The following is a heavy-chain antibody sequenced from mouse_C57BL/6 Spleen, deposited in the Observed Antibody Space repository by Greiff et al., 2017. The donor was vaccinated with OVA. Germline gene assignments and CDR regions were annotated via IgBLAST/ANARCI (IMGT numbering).Heavy chain of an antibody. V-gene: IGHV5-17*01. D-gene: IGHD4-1*01. CDR2: ISSGSSTI. CDR3: ATSGFNWGYAMDY. Sequence: DVQLVESGGGLVKPGGSLKLSCAASGFTFSDYGMHWVRQAPEKGLEWVAYISSGSSTIYYADTVKGRFTISRDNAKNTLFLQMTSLRSEDTAMYYCATSGFNWGYAMDYWGQGTSVTVSS. J-gene: IGHJ4*01. CDR1: GFTFSDYG.